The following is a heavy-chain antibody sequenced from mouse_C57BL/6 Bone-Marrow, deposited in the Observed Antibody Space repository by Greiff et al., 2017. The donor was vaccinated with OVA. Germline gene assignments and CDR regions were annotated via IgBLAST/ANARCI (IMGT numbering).Heavy chain of an antibody. CDR1: GYTFTSYW. V-gene: IGHV1-50*01. CDR2: IDPSDSYT. CDR3: ASAVFAY. Sequence: VQLQQPGAELVKPGASVKLSCKASGYTFTSYWMQWVKQRPGQGLEWIGEIDPSDSYTNYNQKFKGKATLTVDTSSSTAYMQLNSLTSEDSAVYYCASAVFAYWGQGGLVTVSA. J-gene: IGHJ3*01.